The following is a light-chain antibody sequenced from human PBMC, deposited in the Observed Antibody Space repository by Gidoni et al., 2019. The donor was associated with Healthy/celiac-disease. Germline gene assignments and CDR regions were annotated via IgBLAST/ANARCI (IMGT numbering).Light chain of an antibody. CDR3: QQYDNLPLT. Sequence: DIQMTQSPSSLSASVGDRVTITCPASQDTSNYLNWYQQKPGKAPKLLIYDASNLETGVPSRFSGSGSGTDFTFTISSLQPEDIATYYCQQYDNLPLTFGGGTKVEIK. CDR1: QDTSNY. V-gene: IGKV1-33*01. J-gene: IGKJ4*01. CDR2: DAS.